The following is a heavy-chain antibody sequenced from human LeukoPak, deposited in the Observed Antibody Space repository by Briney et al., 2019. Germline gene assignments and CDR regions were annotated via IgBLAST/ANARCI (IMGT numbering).Heavy chain of an antibody. J-gene: IGHJ4*02. CDR1: GFTFSSYA. CDR3: ARAVAGLRHFDY. Sequence: PGGSLRLSCAASGFTFSSYAMHWVRQAPGKGLEWVAVISYDGSNKYYADSVKGRFTVSRDNSKNTLYLQMNSLRAEDTAVYYCARAVAGLRHFDYWGQGTLVTVSS. D-gene: IGHD6-19*01. V-gene: IGHV3-30*04. CDR2: ISYDGSNK.